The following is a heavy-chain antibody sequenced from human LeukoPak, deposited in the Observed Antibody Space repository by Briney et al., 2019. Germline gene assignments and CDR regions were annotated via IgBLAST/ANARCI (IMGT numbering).Heavy chain of an antibody. CDR1: GFTFSSYS. Sequence: GGSLRLSCAASGFTFSSYSMNWVRQAPGKGLEWVSSISSSSSYIYYADSVKGRFTISRDNAKNSLYLQMNSLRAEDTAVYYCAKDLRDYGGNPTLFDYWGQGTLVTVSS. CDR3: AKDLRDYGGNPTLFDY. D-gene: IGHD4-23*01. CDR2: ISSSSSYI. J-gene: IGHJ4*02. V-gene: IGHV3-21*01.